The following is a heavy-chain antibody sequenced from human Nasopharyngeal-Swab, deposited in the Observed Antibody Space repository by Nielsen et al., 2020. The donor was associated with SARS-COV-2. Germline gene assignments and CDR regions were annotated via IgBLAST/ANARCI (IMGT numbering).Heavy chain of an antibody. CDR2: ISGSGDTT. V-gene: IGHV3-23*01. J-gene: IGHJ6*02. CDR3: ARDGLDYDFWSAYFMDV. CDR1: GFTFSSYA. Sequence: GGSLRLSCAASGFTFSSYAMSWVRQAPGKGLEWVSIISGSGDTTYYADSVKDRFTISRDNAKNSFSLQMNSLRAEDTAVYYCARDGLDYDFWSAYFMDVWGQGTTVTVSS. D-gene: IGHD3-3*01.